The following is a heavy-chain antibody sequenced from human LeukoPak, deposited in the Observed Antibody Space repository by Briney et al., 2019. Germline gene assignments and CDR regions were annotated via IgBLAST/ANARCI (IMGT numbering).Heavy chain of an antibody. V-gene: IGHV4-59*01. CDR2: IYYSGST. J-gene: IGHJ6*02. CDR1: GGSISSYY. Sequence: PSETLSLTCTVSGGSISSYYWSWIRQPPGKGLEWIGYIYYSGSTNYNPSLKSRVTISVDTSKNQFSLKLSSVTAADTAVYYCARGRYSYGSLGYYYYYGMDVWGQGTTVTVSS. D-gene: IGHD5-18*01. CDR3: ARGRYSYGSLGYYYYYGMDV.